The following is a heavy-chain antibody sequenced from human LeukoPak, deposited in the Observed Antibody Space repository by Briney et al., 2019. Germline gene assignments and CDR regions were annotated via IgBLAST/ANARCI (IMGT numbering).Heavy chain of an antibody. CDR2: IYSGGST. V-gene: IGHV3-66*01. CDR3: ARDVGYDWSFDY. J-gene: IGHJ4*02. Sequence: GGSLRLSCAASGFTLSSNYMSWVSQAPGKGLEWVSVIYSGGSTYYAESVKGRFTISRDNSKNTLYLKMNSLRAENTAVYYCARDVGYDWSFDYWGQGTLVTVSS. CDR1: GFTLSSNY. D-gene: IGHD5-12*01.